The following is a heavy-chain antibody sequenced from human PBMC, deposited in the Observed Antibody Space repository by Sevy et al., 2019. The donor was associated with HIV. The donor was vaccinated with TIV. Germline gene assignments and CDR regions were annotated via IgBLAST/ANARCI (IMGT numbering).Heavy chain of an antibody. D-gene: IGHD3-10*01. CDR1: GGSISSGSYY. Sequence: SETLSLTCTVSGGSISSGSYYWTWIRQPAGKGLEWIGRIYTSGRTNYNPSLKSRVTISVDTSKNQFSLKLTSVTAADTAVYYCARDSSYYGSGEWGDAFDIWGQGTMVTVSS. CDR3: ARDSSYYGSGEWGDAFDI. CDR2: IYTSGRT. V-gene: IGHV4-61*02. J-gene: IGHJ3*02.